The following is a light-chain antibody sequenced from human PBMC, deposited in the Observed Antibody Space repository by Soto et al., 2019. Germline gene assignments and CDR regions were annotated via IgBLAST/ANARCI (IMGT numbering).Light chain of an antibody. CDR2: GAF. Sequence: EIVLTQSPATLSLSPGERATLSCRASQSVGSYLAWYLQKPGQAPSLLIYGAFTRATGIPARFSGTGSGTEFTLTISSLQAEDFAVYYCQQYGSSFTVGPGTKVDIK. CDR3: QQYGSSFT. J-gene: IGKJ3*01. V-gene: IGKV3-15*01. CDR1: QSVGSY.